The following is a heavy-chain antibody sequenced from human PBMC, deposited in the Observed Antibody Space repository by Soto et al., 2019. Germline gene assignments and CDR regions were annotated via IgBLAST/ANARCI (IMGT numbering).Heavy chain of an antibody. J-gene: IGHJ6*02. CDR3: ARNGPPVAHTRGYYYYYGMDV. D-gene: IGHD3-16*01. CDR1: GGSISSSSYY. CDR2: IYYSGST. Sequence: PSETLSLTCTVSGGSISSSSYYWGWIRQPPGKGLEWIGSIYYSGSTYYNPSLKSRVTISVDTSKNQFSLKLSSVTAADTAVYYCARNGPPVAHTRGYYYYYGMDVWGQGTTVTGSS. V-gene: IGHV4-39*01.